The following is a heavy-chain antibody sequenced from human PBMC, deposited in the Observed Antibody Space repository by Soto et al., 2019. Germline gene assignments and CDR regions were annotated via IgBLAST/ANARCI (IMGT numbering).Heavy chain of an antibody. D-gene: IGHD3-3*01. CDR1: GGSISSYY. Sequence: NLSLTCTVSGGSISSYYWSCIRQPPGKGLEWIGYIYYSGSTNYNPSLKSRVTISVDTSKNQFSLKLSSVTAADTAVYYCARSGTIFGVVMHYFDYWGQGTLVTVSS. CDR3: ARSGTIFGVVMHYFDY. V-gene: IGHV4-59*08. CDR2: IYYSGST. J-gene: IGHJ4*02.